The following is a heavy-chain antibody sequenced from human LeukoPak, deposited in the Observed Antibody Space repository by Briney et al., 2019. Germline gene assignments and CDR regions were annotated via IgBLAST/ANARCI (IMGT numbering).Heavy chain of an antibody. Sequence: GSSVKVSCKASGGTFSSYAISWVRQAPGQRLEWMGGIIPIFGTANYARKFQGRVTITADESTSTAYMELSSLRSEDTAVYYCATKTGLDAFDIWGQGTMVTVSS. CDR2: IIPIFGTA. V-gene: IGHV1-69*01. CDR3: ATKTGLDAFDI. CDR1: GGTFSSYA. J-gene: IGHJ3*02.